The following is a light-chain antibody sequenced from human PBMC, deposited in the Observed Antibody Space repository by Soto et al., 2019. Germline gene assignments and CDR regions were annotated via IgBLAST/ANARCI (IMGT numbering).Light chain of an antibody. CDR1: SSDVGSYNL. CDR2: EVS. Sequence: QSALTQPASVSGSPGQSITISCTGTSSDVGSYNLVSWYQQHPGKAPKLMIYEVSKRPSGVSNRFSGSKSGNTASLTISGLQAEDEADYSCCSYAGSSRRVFGTGTKLTVL. CDR3: CSYAGSSRRV. J-gene: IGLJ1*01. V-gene: IGLV2-23*02.